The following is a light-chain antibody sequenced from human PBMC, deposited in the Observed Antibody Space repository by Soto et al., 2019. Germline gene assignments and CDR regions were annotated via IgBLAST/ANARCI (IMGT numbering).Light chain of an antibody. Sequence: QSALTQPPSASGSPGQSVTISCTGTSSDVGGYNYVSWYQQHPGKAPKLIIYEVRQRPSGVPDRFSGSKSGNTASLTVSGLQADDEADYYCSSYGGSNNLLFGGGTKLTVL. CDR2: EVR. CDR3: SSYGGSNNLL. V-gene: IGLV2-8*01. CDR1: SSDVGGYNY. J-gene: IGLJ2*01.